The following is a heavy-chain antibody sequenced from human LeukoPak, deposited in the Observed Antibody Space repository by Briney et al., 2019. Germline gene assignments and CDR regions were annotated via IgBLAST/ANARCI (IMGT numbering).Heavy chain of an antibody. V-gene: IGHV3-23*01. J-gene: IGHJ3*02. CDR2: ISGGGGTT. Sequence: GGSLRLSCAASGFIFGSFVMSWVRQAPGKGLEWVSTISGGGGTTYYADSVKGRFTISRDNSKNTLYLQMNSLRAEDTAVYYCATLDNYDSSGYYGGPYDAFDIWGQGTMVTVSS. CDR3: ATLDNYDSSGYYGGPYDAFDI. D-gene: IGHD3-22*01. CDR1: GFIFGSFV.